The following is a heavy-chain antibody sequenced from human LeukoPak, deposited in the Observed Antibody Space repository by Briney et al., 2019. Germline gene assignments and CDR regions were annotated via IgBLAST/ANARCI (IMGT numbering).Heavy chain of an antibody. V-gene: IGHV3-15*01. CDR3: TTGPGYSYGFVAFDI. CDR1: GFTFSNAW. Sequence: GGSLRLSCAASGFTFSNAWMSWVRQAPGRGLEWVGRIKSKTDGGTTDYAARVKGRFTISRDESTNTLYLQMNRLKLEDTPVYYCTTGPGYSYGFVAFDIWGQGTMVTVSS. CDR2: IKSKTDGGTT. D-gene: IGHD5-18*01. J-gene: IGHJ3*02.